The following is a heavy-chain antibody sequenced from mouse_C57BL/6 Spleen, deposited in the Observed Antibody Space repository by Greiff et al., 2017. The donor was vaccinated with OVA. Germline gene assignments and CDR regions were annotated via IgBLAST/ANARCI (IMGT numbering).Heavy chain of an antibody. D-gene: IGHD2-4*01. V-gene: IGHV1-39*01. J-gene: IGHJ3*01. Sequence: EVKLMESGPELVKPGASVKISCKASGYSFTDYNMNWVKQSNGKSLEWIGVINPNYGTTSYNQKFKGKATLTVDQSSSTAYMQLNSLTSEDSAVYYCARGRYYDYAWFAYWGQGTLVTVYA. CDR3: ARGRYYDYAWFAY. CDR1: GYSFTDYN. CDR2: INPNYGTT.